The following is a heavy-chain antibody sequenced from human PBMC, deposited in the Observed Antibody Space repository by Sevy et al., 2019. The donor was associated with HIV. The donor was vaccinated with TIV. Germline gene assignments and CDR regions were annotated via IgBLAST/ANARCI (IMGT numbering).Heavy chain of an antibody. D-gene: IGHD2-8*01. CDR2: LSFGCGKI. V-gene: IGHV3-23*01. Sequence: GESLKISCAASGFTFNIYSMSWVRQTPGKGLEWVATLSFGCGKINHADSVKGRFTMSRDDSKNAVYLQMNNLRVEDTAIYYCAREGCTKPHDYWRQGTLVTVSS. CDR3: AREGCTKPHDY. J-gene: IGHJ4*02. CDR1: GFTFNIYS.